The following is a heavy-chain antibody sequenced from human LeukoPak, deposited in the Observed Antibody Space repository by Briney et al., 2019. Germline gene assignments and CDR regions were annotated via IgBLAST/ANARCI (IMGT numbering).Heavy chain of an antibody. Sequence: SVTVSCKASGGTFSSYAISWVRQAPGQGLEWMGGIIPIFGTANYAQKFQGRVTITADESTSTAYMELSSLRSEDTAVYYCARITMFNYPPDYWGQGALVTVSS. V-gene: IGHV1-69*13. CDR2: IIPIFGTA. CDR3: ARITMFNYPPDY. J-gene: IGHJ4*02. CDR1: GGTFSSYA. D-gene: IGHD3-10*02.